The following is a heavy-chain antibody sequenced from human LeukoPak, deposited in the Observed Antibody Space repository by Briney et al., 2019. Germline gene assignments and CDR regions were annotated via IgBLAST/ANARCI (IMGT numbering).Heavy chain of an antibody. CDR3: ARVYVWFGDEDYYYYGMDV. Sequence: GASVKVSCKASGYTFTGYYMHWVRQAPGQGLEWMGWINPNSGGTNYAQKFQGRVTMTRDTSISTAYMELSRLRSDDTAVYYCARVYVWFGDEDYYYYGMDVWGQGTTVTVSS. J-gene: IGHJ6*02. D-gene: IGHD3-10*01. CDR1: GYTFTGYY. V-gene: IGHV1-2*02. CDR2: INPNSGGT.